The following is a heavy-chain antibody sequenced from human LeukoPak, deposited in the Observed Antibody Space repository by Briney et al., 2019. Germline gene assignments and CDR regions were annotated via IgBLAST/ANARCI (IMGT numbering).Heavy chain of an antibody. CDR2: IYYSGGT. Sequence: SETLSLTCTVSGDSISSSIYYWGWIRQPPGKGLEWIGYIYYSGGTNYNPSLKSRVTISVDTSKNQFSLKLSSVTAADTAVYYCARGVVAARFWFDPWGQGTLVTVSS. J-gene: IGHJ5*02. D-gene: IGHD2-15*01. CDR1: GDSISSSIYY. V-gene: IGHV4-61*05. CDR3: ARGVVAARFWFDP.